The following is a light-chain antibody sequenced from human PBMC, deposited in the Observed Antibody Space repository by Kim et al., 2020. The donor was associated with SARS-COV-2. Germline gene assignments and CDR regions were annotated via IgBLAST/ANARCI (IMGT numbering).Light chain of an antibody. J-gene: IGLJ3*02. CDR2: RSN. V-gene: IGLV10-54*01. CDR3: TAWDNSLNAWV. Sequence: QTARLTGTGNDNNIGSQGGAWLQQHQGHPPKFLSSRSNNRPSEISERFSASRSGDTAARTITGLQAEDEADYYCTAWDNSLNAWVFGGGTQLTVL. CDR1: DNNIGSQG.